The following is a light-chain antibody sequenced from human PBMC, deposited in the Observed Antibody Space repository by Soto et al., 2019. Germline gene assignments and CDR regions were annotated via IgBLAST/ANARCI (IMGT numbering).Light chain of an antibody. CDR3: QQYYSFPT. CDR2: DAS. Sequence: DSQMTQSPSTLSESVGDRLTITCRASQSISFWLAWYQHKPGRAPXXLIYDASILESGVPSRLSGNRSGTEFTLTISSMQPDYFATYYCQQYYSFPTFVQGTRLDI. J-gene: IGKJ5*01. V-gene: IGKV1-5*01. CDR1: QSISFW.